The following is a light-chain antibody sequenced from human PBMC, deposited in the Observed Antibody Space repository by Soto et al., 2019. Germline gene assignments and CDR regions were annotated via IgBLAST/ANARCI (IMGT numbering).Light chain of an antibody. V-gene: IGKV1-9*01. Sequence: DIQLTQSPSFLSASVGDRVTLTCRASQSISSYFAWYQQKPGQAPKLLIYAVSALQSGLPSRFSGSASGTDLTLTISSLSPEYFAYYYRQQINSYLITFGGGTKVEIK. CDR1: QSISSY. J-gene: IGKJ4*01. CDR2: AVS. CDR3: QQINSYLIT.